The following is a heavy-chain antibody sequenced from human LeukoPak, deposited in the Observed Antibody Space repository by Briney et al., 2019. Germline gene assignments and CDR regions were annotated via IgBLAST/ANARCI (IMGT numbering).Heavy chain of an antibody. CDR3: ARSQIRFGGSYYFDY. CDR2: IYSGGST. D-gene: IGHD3-10*01. V-gene: IGHV3-66*01. Sequence: GGSLRLSCAASGMIFSSHWMSWVRQAPGKRLEWVSVIYSGGSTYYADSVKGRFTISRDNSKNTLYLQMNSLRAEDTAVYYCARSQIRFGGSYYFDYWGQGTLVTVSS. J-gene: IGHJ4*02. CDR1: GMIFSSHW.